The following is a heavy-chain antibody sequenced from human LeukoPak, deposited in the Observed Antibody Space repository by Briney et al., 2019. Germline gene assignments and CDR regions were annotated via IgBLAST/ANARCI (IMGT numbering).Heavy chain of an antibody. V-gene: IGHV3-30*02. J-gene: IGHJ4*02. CDR1: GFTLSSYG. CDR3: AKPKTNWGLYYFDY. D-gene: IGHD7-27*01. Sequence: GGSLRLSCAASGFTLSSYGMHWVRQAPGKGLEWVAFIRYDGSNKYYADSVKGRFTISRDNSKNTVYLQMNSLRAEDTAVYYCAKPKTNWGLYYFDYWGQGTLVTVSS. CDR2: IRYDGSNK.